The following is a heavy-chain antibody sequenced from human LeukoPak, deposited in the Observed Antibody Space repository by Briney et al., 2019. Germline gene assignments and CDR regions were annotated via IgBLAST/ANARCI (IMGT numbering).Heavy chain of an antibody. CDR3: ARHDPVGHFLRGMDV. D-gene: IGHD2/OR15-2a*01. CDR2: IYYTGCT. CDR1: GVSISGYF. J-gene: IGHJ6*02. Sequence: SETLSLTCAVSGVSISGYFWSWSRQPPGKGLEWIGYIYYTGCTIYNPSLRSRVTMSVDVSKNQFSLDLTSVTAADTAVYYCARHDPVGHFLRGMDVWGQGTTVTVSS. V-gene: IGHV4-59*08.